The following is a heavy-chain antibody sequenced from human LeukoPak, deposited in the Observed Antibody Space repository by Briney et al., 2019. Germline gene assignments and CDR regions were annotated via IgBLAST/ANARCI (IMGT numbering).Heavy chain of an antibody. Sequence: ASETLSLTCTVSGGSISSSSYYWGWIRQPPGKGLEWTGSIYYSGSTYYNPSLKSRVTISVDTSKNQFSLKLSSVTAADTAVYYCARNPGGYFDYWGQGTLVTVSS. CDR3: ARNPGGYFDY. J-gene: IGHJ4*02. CDR2: IYYSGST. CDR1: GGSISSSSYY. V-gene: IGHV4-39*01. D-gene: IGHD1-14*01.